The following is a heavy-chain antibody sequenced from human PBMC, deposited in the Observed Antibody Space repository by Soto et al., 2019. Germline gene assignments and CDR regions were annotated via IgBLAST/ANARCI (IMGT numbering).Heavy chain of an antibody. Sequence: EVQLVESGGGLVQPGGSLRLSCAASGFTFSSYWMHWVRQAPGKGLVWVSRINSDGRSTTYAESVKGRFTFSRDNAKNTLYLHMNSLRAEDTAVYYCVRDGSGDFPIDYWGQGTLVTVSS. CDR1: GFTFSSYW. CDR2: INSDGRST. CDR3: VRDGSGDFPIDY. J-gene: IGHJ4*02. V-gene: IGHV3-74*01. D-gene: IGHD3-10*01.